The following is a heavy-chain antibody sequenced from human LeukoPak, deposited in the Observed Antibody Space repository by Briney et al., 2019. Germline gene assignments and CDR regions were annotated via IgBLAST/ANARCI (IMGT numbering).Heavy chain of an antibody. CDR2: IKSKTDGGTI. J-gene: IGHJ4*02. CDR3: TTAVAGVITFDY. Sequence: GGSLRLSCAASGFTFSNAWMSWVRQAPGKGLEWVARIKSKTDGGTIDYAGSVKGRFTISRDDSKNTLYLQLNTLKTEDTAVYYCTTAVAGVITFDYWGQGTLVTVSS. V-gene: IGHV3-15*01. CDR1: GFTFSNAW. D-gene: IGHD6-19*01.